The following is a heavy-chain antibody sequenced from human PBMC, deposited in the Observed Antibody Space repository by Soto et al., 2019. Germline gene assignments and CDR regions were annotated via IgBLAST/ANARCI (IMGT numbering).Heavy chain of an antibody. V-gene: IGHV3-23*01. D-gene: IGHD5-12*01. CDR3: ARHSGYGVLGDY. CDR1: GFTFTSHA. CDR2: ISGSGGST. Sequence: EVQLLESGGGLVQPGGSLRLSCAASGFTFTSHAMSWVRQAPGKGLEWVSAISGSGGSTYYADSVKGRFTISRDNSKNTLYLQMNSLRAEDTAVYYCARHSGYGVLGDYWGQGTLVTVSS. J-gene: IGHJ4*02.